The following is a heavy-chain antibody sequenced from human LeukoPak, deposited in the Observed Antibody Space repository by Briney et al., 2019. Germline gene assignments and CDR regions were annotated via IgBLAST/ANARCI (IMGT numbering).Heavy chain of an antibody. D-gene: IGHD2-2*01. CDR2: IYYSGST. CDR3: AQTRGYCSSTSCYYNWFDP. V-gene: IGHV4-59*05. J-gene: IGHJ5*02. CDR1: GFTFSSYA. Sequence: GSLRLSCAASGFTFSSYAMSWVRQAPGKGLEWIGSIYYSGSTYYNPSLKSRVTISVDTSKNQFSLKLSSVTAADTAVYYCAQTRGYCSSTSCYYNWFDPWGQGTLVTVSS.